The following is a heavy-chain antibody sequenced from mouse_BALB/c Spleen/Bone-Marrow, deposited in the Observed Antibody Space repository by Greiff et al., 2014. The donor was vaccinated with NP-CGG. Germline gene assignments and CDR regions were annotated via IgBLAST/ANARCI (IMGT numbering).Heavy chain of an antibody. V-gene: IGHV1S137*01. CDR2: ISSYYGDA. CDR1: GYTFTDYA. D-gene: IGHD1-1*01. CDR3: ARGFSYYYGTSCCCDY. Sequence: VQLVESGAELVRPGVSVKISCKGSGYTFTDYAMPWVKQSHAKSLEWIGIISSYYGDATYNQKFKGKATMTVDKSYNTAYMELARLPPEDSAIYYCARGFSYYYGTSCCCDYWGQGTTLTVSS. J-gene: IGHJ2*01.